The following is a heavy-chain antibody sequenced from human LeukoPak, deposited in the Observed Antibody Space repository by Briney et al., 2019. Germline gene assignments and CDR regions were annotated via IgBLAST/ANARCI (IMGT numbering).Heavy chain of an antibody. Sequence: SETLSLTCTVSGGSISSSSYYWGWIRQPPGKGLEWIGYIYYSGSTNYNPSLKSRVTISVDTSKNQFSLKLSSVTAADTAVYYCARLEGSHNAGGPYHYYYYMDVWGKGTTVTVSS. D-gene: IGHD2-15*01. CDR3: ARLEGSHNAGGPYHYYYYMDV. J-gene: IGHJ6*03. CDR1: GGSISSSSYY. V-gene: IGHV4-61*05. CDR2: IYYSGST.